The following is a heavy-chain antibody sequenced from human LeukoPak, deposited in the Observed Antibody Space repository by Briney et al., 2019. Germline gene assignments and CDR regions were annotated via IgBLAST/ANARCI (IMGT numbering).Heavy chain of an antibody. Sequence: GGSLRLSCAASGFTFDEYGMSWVRQAPGKGLECASVIYSGGNTYYADSVKGRFTISRDNSKNTLYLQMNSLRAEDTAVYYCAKATGFLLWGQGTLVTVSS. CDR1: GFTFDEYG. CDR3: AKATGFLL. J-gene: IGHJ4*02. CDR2: IYSGGNT. V-gene: IGHV3-66*01. D-gene: IGHD1-14*01.